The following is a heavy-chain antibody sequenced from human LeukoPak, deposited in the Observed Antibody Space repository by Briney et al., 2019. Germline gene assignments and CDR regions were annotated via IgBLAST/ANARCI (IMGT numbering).Heavy chain of an antibody. J-gene: IGHJ6*02. V-gene: IGHV1-46*01. CDR1: GYTFTSYY. Sequence: ASVTVSCKASGYTFTSYYMHWVRQAPGQGLEWMGIINPSGGSTSYAQKFQGRVTMTRDTSTSTVYMELSSLRSEDTAVYCCAREGTVTTISYYYYGMDVWGQGTTVTVSS. D-gene: IGHD4-17*01. CDR3: AREGTVTTISYYYYGMDV. CDR2: INPSGGST.